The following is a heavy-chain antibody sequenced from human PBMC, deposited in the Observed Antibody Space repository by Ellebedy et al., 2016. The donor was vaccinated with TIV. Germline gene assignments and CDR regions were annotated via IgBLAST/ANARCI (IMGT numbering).Heavy chain of an antibody. J-gene: IGHJ5*02. CDR2: IDWDDDK. CDR3: ARLENATMKGYFDP. CDR1: GFSLSTSGMC. Sequence: SGPTLVKPTQTLTLTCTFSGFSLSTSGMCVSWIRQPPGKALEWLARIDWDDDKYYSPSLRTRLSISKDTSKNQVVLTMTNMDPVDTATYYCARLENATMKGYFDPWGQGTLVTVSS. V-gene: IGHV2-70*11. D-gene: IGHD5-12*01.